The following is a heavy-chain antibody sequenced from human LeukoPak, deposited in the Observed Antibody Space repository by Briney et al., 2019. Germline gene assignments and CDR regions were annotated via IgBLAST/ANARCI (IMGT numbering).Heavy chain of an antibody. CDR2: INAGNGNT. V-gene: IGHV1-3*01. Sequence: ASVKVSCKASGYTFTSYAMHWARQAPGQRLEWMGWINAGNGNTKYSQKFQGRVTITRDTSASTAYMELSSLRSEDTAVYYCARVRYFDWSPPGAFDIWGQGTMVTVSS. J-gene: IGHJ3*02. CDR3: ARVRYFDWSPPGAFDI. CDR1: GYTFTSYA. D-gene: IGHD3-9*01.